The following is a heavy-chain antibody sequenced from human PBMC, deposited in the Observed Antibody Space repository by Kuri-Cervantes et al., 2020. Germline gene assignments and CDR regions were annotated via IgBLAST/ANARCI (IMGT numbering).Heavy chain of an antibody. CDR1: GFTFSSYG. CDR3: ARGRYCSGGSCYSWYYYNYMDV. Sequence: GASLKICCAASGFTFSSYGMHWVRQAPGKGLEWVAVISYDGSNKYYEDSVKGRFTISRDNSKNTLYLQMNSLRAEDTALYYCARGRYCSGGSCYSWYYYNYMDVWGKGTTVTVSS. V-gene: IGHV3-30*03. J-gene: IGHJ6*03. D-gene: IGHD2-15*01. CDR2: ISYDGSNK.